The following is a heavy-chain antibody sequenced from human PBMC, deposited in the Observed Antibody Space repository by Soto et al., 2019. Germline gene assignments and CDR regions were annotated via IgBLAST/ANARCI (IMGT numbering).Heavy chain of an antibody. V-gene: IGHV3-48*01. CDR3: ARVLDY. CDR2: ISSSSSTI. Sequence: GGSLRLSCAASGFTFSSYSMNWVHQAPGKGLEWVSYISSSSSTIYYADSVKGRFTISRDNAKNSLYLQMNSLRAEDTAVYYCARVLDYWGQGTLVTVSS. J-gene: IGHJ4*02. D-gene: IGHD1-1*01. CDR1: GFTFSSYS.